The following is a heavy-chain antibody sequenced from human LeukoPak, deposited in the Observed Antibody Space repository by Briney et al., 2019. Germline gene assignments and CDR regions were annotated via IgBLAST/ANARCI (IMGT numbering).Heavy chain of an antibody. V-gene: IGHV1-2*02. CDR2: INPNSGGT. CDR3: ARGDSSGWSPRNMDV. J-gene: IGHJ6*03. Sequence: ASVKVSCKASGYTFTGYYMHWVRQAPGQGREWMGWINPNSGGTNYAQKFQGGVTMTRDTSISTAYMELSSLRSEDTAVYYCARGDSSGWSPRNMDVWGKGTTVTISS. D-gene: IGHD6-19*01. CDR1: GYTFTGYY.